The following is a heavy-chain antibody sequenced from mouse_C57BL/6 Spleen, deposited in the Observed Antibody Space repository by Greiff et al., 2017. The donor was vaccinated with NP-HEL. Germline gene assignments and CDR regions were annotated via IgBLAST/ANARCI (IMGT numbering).Heavy chain of an antibody. CDR1: GYSFTDYN. J-gene: IGHJ4*01. CDR3: ARRGVYDYDNAMDY. CDR2: INPNYGTT. D-gene: IGHD2-4*01. V-gene: IGHV1-39*01. Sequence: VQLQQPGPELVKPGASVKISCKASGYSFTDYNMNWVKQSNGKSLEWIGVINPNYGTTSYNQKFKGKATLTVDQSSSTAYMQLNSLTSEDSAVYYCARRGVYDYDNAMDYWGQGTSVTVSS.